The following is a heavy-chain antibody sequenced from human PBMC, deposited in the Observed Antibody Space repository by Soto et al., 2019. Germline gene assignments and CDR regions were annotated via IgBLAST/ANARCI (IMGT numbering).Heavy chain of an antibody. CDR3: AKEGPGGGRHFYYGMDV. CDR2: ITNDGNNE. Sequence: KLVESGGAVVQPGRSRRLSVAASGFVFSDYGMHWVRQAPGKGLEWVALITNDGNNEFYRESVKGRFSISRGRSTNTVDLLMNSLRPEDTGVYYCAKEGPGGGRHFYYGMDVWGQGTTVTVSS. D-gene: IGHD1-26*01. CDR1: GFVFSDYG. V-gene: IGHV3-30*18. J-gene: IGHJ6*02.